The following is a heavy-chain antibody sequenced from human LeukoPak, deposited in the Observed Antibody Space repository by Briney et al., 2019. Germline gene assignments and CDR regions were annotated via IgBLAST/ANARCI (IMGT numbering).Heavy chain of an antibody. D-gene: IGHD3-22*01. V-gene: IGHV3-21*04. CDR2: ISSSSSYI. CDR3: AKDIRGIDSSGYGGMDV. J-gene: IGHJ6*02. CDR1: GFIFSSYS. Sequence: GGSLRLSCAASGFIFSSYSMNWVRQAPGKGLEWVSYISSSSSYIYYADSVKGRFTISRDNAKNSLYLQMNSLRAEDTALYYCAKDIRGIDSSGYGGMDVWGQGTTVTVPS.